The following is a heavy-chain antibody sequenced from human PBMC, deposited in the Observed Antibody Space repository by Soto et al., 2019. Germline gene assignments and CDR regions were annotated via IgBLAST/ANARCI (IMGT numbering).Heavy chain of an antibody. CDR1: GGSISSGDYY. CDR3: ARGRIPTYYDFWSGYPIFDY. D-gene: IGHD3-3*01. J-gene: IGHJ4*02. Sequence: SETLSLTCTVSGGSISSGDYYWSWIRQPPGKGLEWIGYIYYSGSTYYNPSLKSRVTISVDTSKNQFSLKLSSVTAADTAVYYCARGRIPTYYDFWSGYPIFDYWGQGTLVTVSS. V-gene: IGHV4-30-4*01. CDR2: IYYSGST.